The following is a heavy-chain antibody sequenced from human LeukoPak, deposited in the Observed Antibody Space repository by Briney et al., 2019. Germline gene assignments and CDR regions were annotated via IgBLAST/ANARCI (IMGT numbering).Heavy chain of an antibody. Sequence: PGGSLRLSCAASGFTFSSYSMNWVRQAPGKGLEWVSSISSSSSYIYYADSVKGRFTISRDNAKNSLYLQMNSLRAEDTAVYYCARGSEYQLPSSYYYYGMDVWGQGTTVTVSS. CDR2: ISSSSSYI. CDR1: GFTFSSYS. V-gene: IGHV3-21*01. CDR3: ARGSEYQLPSSYYYYGMDV. D-gene: IGHD2-2*01. J-gene: IGHJ6*02.